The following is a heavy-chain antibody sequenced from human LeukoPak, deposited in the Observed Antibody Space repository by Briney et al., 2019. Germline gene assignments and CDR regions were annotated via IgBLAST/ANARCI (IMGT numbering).Heavy chain of an antibody. CDR3: ASGGLGESSLPDY. CDR2: IIPIFGTA. V-gene: IGHV1-69*05. J-gene: IGHJ4*02. CDR1: GGTFSSYA. Sequence: ASVKVSCKASGGTFSSYAISWVRQAPGQGLEWMGRIIPIFGTANYAQKFQGRVTITTDESTSTAYMELSSLRSEDTAVYYCASGGLGESSLPDYWGQGTLVTVSS. D-gene: IGHD3-16*02.